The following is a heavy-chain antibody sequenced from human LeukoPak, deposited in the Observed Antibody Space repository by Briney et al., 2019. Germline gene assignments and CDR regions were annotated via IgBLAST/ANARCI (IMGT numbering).Heavy chain of an antibody. Sequence: GGSLRLSCAASGFTFSSYAMHWVRQAPGKGLEYVSAISSNGGSTYYANSVKGRFTISRDNSKNTLYLHVNSLRPEDTAVYYCAKEGLLDYYYYYMDVWGKGTTVTISS. CDR1: GFTFSSYA. D-gene: IGHD3-3*02. V-gene: IGHV3-64*01. J-gene: IGHJ6*03. CDR2: ISSNGGST. CDR3: AKEGLLDYYYYYMDV.